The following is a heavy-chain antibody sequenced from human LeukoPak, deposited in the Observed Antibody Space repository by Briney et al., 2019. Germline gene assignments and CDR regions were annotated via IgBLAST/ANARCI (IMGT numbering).Heavy chain of an antibody. V-gene: IGHV4-39*07. J-gene: IGHJ6*03. CDR2: IYYSGST. CDR3: ARDFNYYYMDV. CDR1: GGPISSSSYY. Sequence: SETLSLTCTVSGGPISSSSYYWGWIRQPPGKGLEWIGSIYYSGSTYYNPSLKSRVTISVDTSKNQFSLKLSSVTAADTAVYYCARDFNYYYMDVWGKETAVTVSS.